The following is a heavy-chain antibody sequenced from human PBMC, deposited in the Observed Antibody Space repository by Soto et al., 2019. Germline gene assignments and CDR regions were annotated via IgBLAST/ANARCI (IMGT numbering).Heavy chain of an antibody. J-gene: IGHJ4*02. CDR3: ARVFMGGSDDSSAYRHFDY. V-gene: IGHV3-74*01. Sequence: EVQVVESGGGLVQPGGSLRLSCAASGFTFSRYWMNWVRQAPGKGLVWVSHINSDGSSTTYADSVKGRFTISRDNAKNTLYLQMNSLRAEDTAVYYCARVFMGGSDDSSAYRHFDYWGQGTLVTVSS. D-gene: IGHD3-22*01. CDR1: GFTFSRYW. CDR2: INSDGSST.